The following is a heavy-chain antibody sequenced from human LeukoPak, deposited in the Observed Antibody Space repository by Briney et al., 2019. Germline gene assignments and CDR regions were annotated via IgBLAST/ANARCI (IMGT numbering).Heavy chain of an antibody. D-gene: IGHD3-16*01. V-gene: IGHV3-23*01. CDR1: GFTFNIYA. CDR2: ISYSAAGT. Sequence: GGSLRLSCAASGFTFNIYAMNWVRQAPGKGLEWISSISYSAAGTYYADSVKGRFSISRDNSKKIVYLQMNSLRAEDTAVYYCAKDRMGGVAFFDYWGQGTLVTVSS. CDR3: AKDRMGGVAFFDY. J-gene: IGHJ4*02.